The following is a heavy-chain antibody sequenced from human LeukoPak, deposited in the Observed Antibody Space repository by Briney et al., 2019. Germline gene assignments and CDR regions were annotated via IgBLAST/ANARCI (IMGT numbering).Heavy chain of an antibody. Sequence: GGSLRRSCAASGFTFSSSPMSWVRQAPGKGLEWVSGISSSGGDTPYADSVKGRFTISRDNSKNMVYLQMNSLRAEDTAVYYCAKNSSGLNPFDYWGQGNLVTVSS. CDR2: ISSSGGDT. CDR3: AKNSSGLNPFDY. CDR1: GFTFSSSP. J-gene: IGHJ4*02. D-gene: IGHD6-6*01. V-gene: IGHV3-23*01.